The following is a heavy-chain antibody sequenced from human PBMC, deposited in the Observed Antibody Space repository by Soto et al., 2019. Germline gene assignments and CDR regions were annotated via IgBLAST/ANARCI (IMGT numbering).Heavy chain of an antibody. CDR3: TTDCLALRFLEWAFDP. V-gene: IGHV3-15*01. Sequence: EVQLVESGGGLVKPGGSLRLSCAASGFTFSNAWMSWVRQAPGKGLEWVGRIKSKTDGGTTDYAAPVKGRFTISRDDSKNTLYLQMNSLKTEDTAVYYCTTDCLALRFLEWAFDPWGQGTLVTVSS. CDR1: GFTFSNAW. CDR2: IKSKTDGGTT. J-gene: IGHJ5*02. D-gene: IGHD3-3*01.